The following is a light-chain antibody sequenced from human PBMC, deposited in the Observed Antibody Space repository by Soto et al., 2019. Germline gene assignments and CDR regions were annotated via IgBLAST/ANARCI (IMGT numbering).Light chain of an antibody. Sequence: EIVLTQSPGTVSLSPEERATLSCRASQSMRSSHLAWYQQKPGQAPRLLIYAASSRATGIPDRFSGSGSGTDFTLSISRLEPEDFAVYYCQQYDSSRPMYTFGQGTKLEI. CDR3: QQYDSSRPMYT. J-gene: IGKJ2*01. CDR2: AAS. V-gene: IGKV3-20*01. CDR1: QSMRSSH.